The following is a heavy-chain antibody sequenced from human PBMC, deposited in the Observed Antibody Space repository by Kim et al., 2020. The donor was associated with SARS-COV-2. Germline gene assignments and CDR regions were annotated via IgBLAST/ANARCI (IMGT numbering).Heavy chain of an antibody. V-gene: IGHV4-39*01. CDR3: EGPYTSGPYDN. D-gene: IGHD3-22*01. CDR2: VYYTGST. Sequence: SETLSLTCNVSGGSITSTYYYWGWIRQPQGKGLEWIGSVYYTGSTYYNPSLKSRAAISVDTSKNQFSLKLTPVTAADTAVYYCEGPYTSGPYDNWGQGP. J-gene: IGHJ4*02. CDR1: GGSITSTYYY.